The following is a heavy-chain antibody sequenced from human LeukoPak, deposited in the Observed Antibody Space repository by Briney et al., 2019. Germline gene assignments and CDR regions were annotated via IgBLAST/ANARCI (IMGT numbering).Heavy chain of an antibody. V-gene: IGHV4-39*01. D-gene: IGHD6-13*01. CDR2: IYYSAST. CDR3: ARQLGRERSSWPTHFDH. J-gene: IGHJ4*02. CDR1: GGSISSSSYY. Sequence: PSETLSLTCTVSGGSISSSSYYWGWIRQPPGKGLEWIGSIYYSASTNYNPSLKSRVTISVDTSKNQFSLKLSSVTAADTAVYYCARQLGRERSSWPTHFDHWGQGTLVTVSS.